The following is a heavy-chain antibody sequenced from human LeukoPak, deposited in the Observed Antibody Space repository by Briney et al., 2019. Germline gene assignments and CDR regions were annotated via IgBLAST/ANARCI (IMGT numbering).Heavy chain of an antibody. Sequence: PETLSLTCSVSGDSINSCYWTWMRQPAGKGLEWIGRIHTSGSTNYSPSLKSRVTMSVDTSKNQFFLNLTSVTAADTAVYYCAREGAATRPLDYWGQGTLVTVSS. J-gene: IGHJ4*02. D-gene: IGHD5-12*01. CDR2: IHTSGST. CDR3: AREGAATRPLDY. CDR1: GDSINSCY. V-gene: IGHV4-4*07.